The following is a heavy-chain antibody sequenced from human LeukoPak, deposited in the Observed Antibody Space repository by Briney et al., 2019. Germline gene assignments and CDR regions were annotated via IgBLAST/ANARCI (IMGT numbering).Heavy chain of an antibody. V-gene: IGHV3-66*02. CDR2: IYSGGTT. J-gene: IGHJ4*02. Sequence: PGGSLRLSCAASGFTVSSNYMNWVRQAPGKGLEWVSVIYSGGTTYYADSVKGRFTISRDNSKNTLYLQMNSLGAEDTAVYYCARDPEAGLGIAVADRTGNWGQGTLVTVSS. CDR3: ARDPEAGLGIAVADRTGN. CDR1: GFTVSSNY. D-gene: IGHD6-19*01.